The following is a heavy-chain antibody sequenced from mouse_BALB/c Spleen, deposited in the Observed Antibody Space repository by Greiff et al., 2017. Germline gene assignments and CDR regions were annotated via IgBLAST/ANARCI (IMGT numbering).Heavy chain of an antibody. V-gene: IGHV1-15*01. J-gene: IGHJ3*01. D-gene: IGHD2-3*01. Sequence: VKLVESGAELVRPGASVTLSCKASGYTFTDYEMHWVKQTPVHGLEWSGGIDSETGGTAYNQKFKGKATLTADKSSSTAYMELRSLTSEDSAVYYCTRLAEDGYYWFAYFAQLPLVTVS. CDR3: TRLAEDGYYWFAY. CDR1: GYTFTDYE. CDR2: IDSETGGT.